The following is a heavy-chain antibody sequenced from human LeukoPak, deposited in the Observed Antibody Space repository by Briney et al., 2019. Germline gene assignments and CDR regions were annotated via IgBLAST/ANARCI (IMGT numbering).Heavy chain of an antibody. CDR3: ARGPD. CDR2: INKDGSEN. V-gene: IGHV3-7*05. Sequence: GGSLRLSCAASGFTFSWEWMSWVRQAPGKGLQWVANINKDGSENYYVDSVKGRFTISRDNAKSSLYLQMNSLRVDDTAVYYCARGPDWGQGPSVTVSS. J-gene: IGHJ1*01. CDR1: GFTFSWEW.